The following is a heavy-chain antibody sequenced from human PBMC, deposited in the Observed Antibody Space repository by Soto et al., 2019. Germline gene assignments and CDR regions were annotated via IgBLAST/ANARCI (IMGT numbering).Heavy chain of an antibody. V-gene: IGHV4-59*01. D-gene: IGHD3-9*01. CDR3: ARDTSYYDILTGYYSHWFDP. J-gene: IGHJ5*02. CDR1: GGSISSYY. Sequence: SETLSLTCKVSGGSISSYYWSWIRQPPGKGLEWIGYIYYSGSTNYNPSLKSRVTISVDTSKNQFSLKLSSVTAADTAVYYCARDTSYYDILTGYYSHWFDPWGQGTLVTVSS. CDR2: IYYSGST.